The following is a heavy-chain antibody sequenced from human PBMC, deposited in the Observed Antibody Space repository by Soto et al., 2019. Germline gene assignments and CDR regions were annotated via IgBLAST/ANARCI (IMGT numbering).Heavy chain of an antibody. D-gene: IGHD3-22*01. CDR1: GYTFTSYG. V-gene: IGHV1-18*01. Sequence: ASVKVSCKASGYTFTSYGISWVRQAPGQGLEWMGWISAYNGNTNYAQKLQGRVTMTTDTSTSTAYMELRSLRSDDTAVYYCARAQYYYDSSGYYYVFAFDIWGQGTMVTVS. J-gene: IGHJ3*02. CDR2: ISAYNGNT. CDR3: ARAQYYYDSSGYYYVFAFDI.